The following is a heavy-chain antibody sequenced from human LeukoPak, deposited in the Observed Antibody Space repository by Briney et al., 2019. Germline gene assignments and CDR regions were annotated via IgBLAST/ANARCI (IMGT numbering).Heavy chain of an antibody. CDR1: GFPFSSYW. V-gene: IGHV3-7*01. Sequence: GGPLRLSCAASGFPFSSYWMSWVRQAPGKGLEWVANIKQDGSEKYYVDSVKGRFTISRDNAKNSLYLQMNSLRAEDTAVYYCARSGGYCSGVSCYRIVYWGQGTLVTVSS. CDR3: ARSGGYCSGVSCYRIVY. CDR2: IKQDGSEK. J-gene: IGHJ4*02. D-gene: IGHD2-15*01.